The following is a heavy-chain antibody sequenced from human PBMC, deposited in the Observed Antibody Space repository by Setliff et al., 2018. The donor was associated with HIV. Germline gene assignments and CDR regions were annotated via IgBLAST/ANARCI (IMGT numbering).Heavy chain of an antibody. CDR2: INHSGST. D-gene: IGHD3-22*01. CDR1: GGSFSGYY. CDR3: ARHAVPHYYDSSGPS. V-gene: IGHV4-34*01. Sequence: KASETLSLTCAVYGGSFSGYYWSWIRQPPGKGLEWIGEINHSGSTNYNPSLKSRVTISVDTSKNQFSLKLSSVTAADTAVYYCARHAVPHYYDSSGPSWGPGTLVTVSS. J-gene: IGHJ5*02.